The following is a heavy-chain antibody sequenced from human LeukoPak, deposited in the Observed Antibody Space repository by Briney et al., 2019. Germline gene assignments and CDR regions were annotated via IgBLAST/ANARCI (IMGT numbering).Heavy chain of an antibody. CDR3: AKDAVNCSGTSCSYGMDV. V-gene: IGHV3-30*18. J-gene: IGHJ6*02. D-gene: IGHD2-2*01. CDR1: GFTLSKYA. CDR2: ISYDGHDK. Sequence: PGGSLRLSCAASGFTLSKYAIHWLRQAPTKGLEWVAFISYDGHDKYYADSVKGRFTTSRDNSNNMLHLQMHSLRPEDTAVYSCAKDAVNCSGTSCSYGMDVWGQGTTVTVSS.